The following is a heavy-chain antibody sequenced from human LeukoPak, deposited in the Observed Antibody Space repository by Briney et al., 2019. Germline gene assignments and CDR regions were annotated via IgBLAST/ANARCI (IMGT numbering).Heavy chain of an antibody. CDR1: GYTFTSYG. Sequence: ASVKVSCKASGYTFTSYGISWVRQAPGQGLEWMGWMNPNSGNTGYAQKFQGRVTMTRDTSITTVYMELSSLTSEDTAVYYCARDARGAAAADGAFDIWGQGTMVTVSS. D-gene: IGHD6-13*01. CDR3: ARDARGAAAADGAFDI. CDR2: MNPNSGNT. V-gene: IGHV1-8*02. J-gene: IGHJ3*02.